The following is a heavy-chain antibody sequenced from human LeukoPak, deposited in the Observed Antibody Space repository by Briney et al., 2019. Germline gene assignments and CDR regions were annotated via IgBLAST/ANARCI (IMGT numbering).Heavy chain of an antibody. CDR2: ISSSGSTI. Sequence: GGSLRLSCAASGFTFSSYEMNWVRQAPGKGLEWVSYISSSGSTIYYADSVKGRFTISRDNAKNSLYLQMNSLRAEDTAVYYCARVGFMALSFDYWGQGTLVTVPS. CDR1: GFTFSSYE. D-gene: IGHD3-10*01. V-gene: IGHV3-48*03. CDR3: ARVGFMALSFDY. J-gene: IGHJ4*02.